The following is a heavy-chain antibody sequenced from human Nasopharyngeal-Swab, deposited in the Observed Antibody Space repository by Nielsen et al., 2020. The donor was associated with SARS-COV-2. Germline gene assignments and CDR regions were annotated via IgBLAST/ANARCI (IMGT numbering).Heavy chain of an antibody. J-gene: IGHJ6*02. D-gene: IGHD3-22*01. V-gene: IGHV3-23*01. Sequence: GESLKISCAASGFTFSSYAMSWVRQAPGKGLGWVSAISGSGGSTYYADSVKGRFTISRDNSKNTLYLQMNSLRAEDTAVYYCARKNYYDSSGYYLAHFYYYYYGMDVWGQGTTVTVSS. CDR3: ARKNYYDSSGYYLAHFYYYYYGMDV. CDR1: GFTFSSYA. CDR2: ISGSGGST.